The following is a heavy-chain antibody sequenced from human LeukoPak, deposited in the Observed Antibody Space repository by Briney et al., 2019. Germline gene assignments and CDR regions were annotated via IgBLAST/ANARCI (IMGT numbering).Heavy chain of an antibody. V-gene: IGHV3-30*18. D-gene: IGHD1-1*01. CDR1: GYTFTGYY. Sequence: SCKASGYTFTGYYMHWVRQAPGKGLEWVAVISYDGSNKYYADSVKGRFTISRDNSKNTLYLQMNSLRAEDTAVYYCAKTGGHSGGDYWGQGTLVTVSS. CDR2: ISYDGSNK. CDR3: AKTGGHSGGDY. J-gene: IGHJ4*02.